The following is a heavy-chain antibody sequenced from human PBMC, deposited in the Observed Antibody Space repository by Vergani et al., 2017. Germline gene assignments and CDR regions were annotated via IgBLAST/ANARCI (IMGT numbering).Heavy chain of an antibody. D-gene: IGHD6-19*01. CDR1: GGSISSGSYY. CDR3: ARGRYSRGWYRENAFDI. J-gene: IGHJ3*02. Sequence: QVQLQESGPGLVKPSQTLSLTCTVSGGSISSGSYYWSWIRQPAGKGLEWIGRIYTSGSTNYNPSLKSRVTISVDTSKNQFSLKLSSVTAADTAVYYCARGRYSRGWYRENAFDIWGQGTMVTVSS. CDR2: IYTSGST. V-gene: IGHV4-61*02.